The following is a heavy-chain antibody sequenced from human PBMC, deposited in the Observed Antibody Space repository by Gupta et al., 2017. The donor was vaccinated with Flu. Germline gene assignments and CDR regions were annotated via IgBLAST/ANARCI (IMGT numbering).Heavy chain of an antibody. V-gene: IGHV3-74*03. Sequence: AASGFTSSSSYLQWVRQAPWKGLVWVSRTNPDGSSTTYAESVKRRFTISRDNAKNTLYLQMNSLGDDDTAVYYCATVTSGCWGQGTLVTVSS. D-gene: IGHD4-17*01. J-gene: IGHJ4*02. CDR1: GFTSSSSY. CDR2: TNPDGSST. CDR3: ATVTSGC.